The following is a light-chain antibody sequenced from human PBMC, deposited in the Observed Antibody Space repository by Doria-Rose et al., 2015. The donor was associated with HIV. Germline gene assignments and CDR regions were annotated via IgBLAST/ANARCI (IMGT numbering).Light chain of an antibody. CDR2: QNI. Sequence: SGNKLGDKYACWYQQKPGHSPVLVIYQNIKRPSGIAERFSGSNSGNTATLTISGTQAMDEADYYCQAWDSNATSYVFGTGTKVTVL. CDR1: KLGDKY. CDR3: QAWDSNATSYV. J-gene: IGLJ1*01. V-gene: IGLV3-1*01.